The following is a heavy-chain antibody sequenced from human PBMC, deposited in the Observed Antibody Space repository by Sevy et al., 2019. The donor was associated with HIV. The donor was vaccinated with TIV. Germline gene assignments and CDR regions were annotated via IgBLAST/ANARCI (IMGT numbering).Heavy chain of an antibody. J-gene: IGHJ4*02. CDR3: ARAGHSYGLFDY. CDR1: GGSISSYC. CDR2: MCHTGIT. D-gene: IGHD5-18*01. V-gene: IGHV4-59*13. Sequence: SETLSLTCTVSGGSISSYCCNWIRQSPGKGLEWIGYMCHTGITNYNPSLKSRVTISLGTSRNQFSLRLSSVTAADTAVYYCARAGHSYGLFDYWGQGTLVTVSS.